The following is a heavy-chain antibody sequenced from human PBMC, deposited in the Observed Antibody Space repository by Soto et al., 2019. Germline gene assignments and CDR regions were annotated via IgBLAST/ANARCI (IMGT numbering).Heavy chain of an antibody. CDR3: ARGMSAWIAAAGRSDWFDP. Sequence: GASVKVSCTASGYTFTSYDINWVRPATGQGLEWMGWMNPNSGNTGYAQKFQGRVTMTRNTSISTAYMELSSLRSEDTAVYYCARGMSAWIAAAGRSDWFDPWGQGTLVTVSS. CDR1: GYTFTSYD. J-gene: IGHJ5*02. V-gene: IGHV1-8*01. CDR2: MNPNSGNT. D-gene: IGHD6-13*01.